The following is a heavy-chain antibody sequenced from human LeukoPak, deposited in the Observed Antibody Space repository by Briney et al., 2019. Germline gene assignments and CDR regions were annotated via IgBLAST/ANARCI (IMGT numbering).Heavy chain of an antibody. J-gene: IGHJ3*01. D-gene: IGHD2-8*02. Sequence: GGSLRLSCAAPGSTFSSYEMNWVRQAPGKGLERGSYISSSGSTLYYADSVKGRLTFSRDNAKNSLYLQLNSLRDEDRAVYYCVRDDGNRTGSIYYDAFDVWGQGTLVTVSS. V-gene: IGHV3-48*03. CDR3: VRDDGNRTGSIYYDAFDV. CDR2: ISSSGSTL. CDR1: GSTFSSYE.